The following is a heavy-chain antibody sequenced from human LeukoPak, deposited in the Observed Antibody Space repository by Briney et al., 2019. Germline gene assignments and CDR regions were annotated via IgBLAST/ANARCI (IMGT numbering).Heavy chain of an antibody. CDR1: GFTFSSYW. D-gene: IGHD3-22*01. Sequence: GGSLRLSCAASGFTFSSYWMSWVRQPPGKGLEWVANIKQDGSEKYYVDSVKGRFTISRDNAKNSLYLQMNSLRAEDTAVYYCAREGYYDSSGYYRWGQGTLVTVSS. CDR3: AREGYYDSSGYYR. V-gene: IGHV3-7*01. J-gene: IGHJ4*02. CDR2: IKQDGSEK.